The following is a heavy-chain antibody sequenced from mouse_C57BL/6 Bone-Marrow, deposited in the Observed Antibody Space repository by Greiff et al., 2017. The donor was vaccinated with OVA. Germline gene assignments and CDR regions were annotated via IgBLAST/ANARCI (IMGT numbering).Heavy chain of an antibody. J-gene: IGHJ2*01. Sequence: LKESGPVLVKPGASVKMSCKASGYTFTDYYMNWVKQSHGKSLEWIGVINPYNGGTSYNQKFKGKATLTVDKSSSTAYMELNSLTSEDSAVYYCARGLPPFDYWGQGTTLTVSS. CDR1: GYTFTDYY. D-gene: IGHD2-2*01. CDR3: ARGLPPFDY. V-gene: IGHV1-19*01. CDR2: INPYNGGT.